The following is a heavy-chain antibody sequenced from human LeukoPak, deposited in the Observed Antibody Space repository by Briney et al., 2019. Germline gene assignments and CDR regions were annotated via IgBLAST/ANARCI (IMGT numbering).Heavy chain of an antibody. D-gene: IGHD3-22*01. CDR2: INSDGTFT. J-gene: IGHJ4*02. V-gene: IGHV3-74*01. Sequence: PGGSLRLSCAASGFTFSSYWMHWVRQAPGKGLVWVSHINSDGTFTTYADSVKGRFTISRDNAKNTLYLQMNSLRAEDTAVYYCAKGDQLAYYYDPSPGNWGQGTLVTVSS. CDR3: AKGDQLAYYYDPSPGN. CDR1: GFTFSSYW.